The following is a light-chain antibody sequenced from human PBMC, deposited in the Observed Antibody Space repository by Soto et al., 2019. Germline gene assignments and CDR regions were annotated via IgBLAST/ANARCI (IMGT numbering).Light chain of an antibody. CDR1: QGISSY. J-gene: IGKJ1*01. CDR3: QQLNNYPRT. Sequence: DIQLTQSPSFLSASVGHRVTITCRASQGISSYLAWYQQKPGKAPKLLISAASTLQSGVPTRFSGSGSGTELTLTISSLQPEDFATYFCQQLNNYPRTFGQGTKVEIK. V-gene: IGKV1-9*01. CDR2: AAS.